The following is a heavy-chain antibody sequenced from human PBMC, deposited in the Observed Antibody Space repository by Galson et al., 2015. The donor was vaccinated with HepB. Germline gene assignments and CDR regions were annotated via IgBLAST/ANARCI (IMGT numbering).Heavy chain of an antibody. CDR3: VKESTNSVWGDFDF. CDR1: GFPFSGYW. Sequence: SLRLSCAASGFPFSGYWMHWVRQAPGKGLVWVSRINTDGSEKFHADSVKGRFTISRDNSKDTLYLQMNSLRAEDTAVYYCVKESTNSVWGDFDFWGQGTLVTVSS. CDR2: INTDGSEK. J-gene: IGHJ4*02. D-gene: IGHD2-8*01. V-gene: IGHV3-74*01.